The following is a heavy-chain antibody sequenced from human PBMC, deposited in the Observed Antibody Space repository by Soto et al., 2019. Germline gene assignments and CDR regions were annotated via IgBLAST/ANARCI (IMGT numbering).Heavy chain of an antibody. J-gene: IGHJ3*02. CDR3: ARGYYDSSGYYDMGSAFDI. CDR1: GYSFTSYW. CDR2: IYPGDSDT. V-gene: IGHV5-51*01. Sequence: GESLKISCKGSGYSFTSYWIGWVRQMPGKGLEWMGIIYPGDSDTRYSPSFQSQVTISADKSISTAYLQWSSLKASDTALYYCARGYYDSSGYYDMGSAFDIWGQGTMVTVSS. D-gene: IGHD3-22*01.